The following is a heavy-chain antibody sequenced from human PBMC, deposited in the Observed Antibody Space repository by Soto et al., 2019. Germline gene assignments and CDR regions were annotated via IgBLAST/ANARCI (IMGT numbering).Heavy chain of an antibody. CDR3: ARCEVSDYYDSSGYYFDY. CDR1: GGSISSYY. Sequence: SETLSLTCTVSGGSISSYYWSWIRQPPGKGLEWIGYIYYSGSTNYNPSLKSRVTISVDTSKNQFSLKLSSVTAADTAVYYCARCEVSDYYDSSGYYFDYWGQGTLVTVSS. J-gene: IGHJ4*02. CDR2: IYYSGST. V-gene: IGHV4-59*08. D-gene: IGHD3-22*01.